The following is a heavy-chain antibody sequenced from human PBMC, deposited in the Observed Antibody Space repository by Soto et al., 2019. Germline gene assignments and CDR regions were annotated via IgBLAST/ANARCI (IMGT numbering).Heavy chain of an antibody. CDR1: GFSLSTSGVG. D-gene: IGHD3-10*01. J-gene: IGHJ5*02. Sequence: GSGPTLVNPTQTLTLTCTFSGFSLSTSGVGVGWIRQPPGKALEWLALIYWDDDKRYSPSLKSRLTITKDTSKNQVVLTMTNMDPVDTATYYCAHSGDYYGSGSYYHWFDPWGQGTLVTVSS. CDR2: IYWDDDK. CDR3: AHSGDYYGSGSYYHWFDP. V-gene: IGHV2-5*02.